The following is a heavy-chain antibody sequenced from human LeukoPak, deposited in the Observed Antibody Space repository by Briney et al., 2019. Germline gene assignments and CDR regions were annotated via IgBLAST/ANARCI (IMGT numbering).Heavy chain of an antibody. CDR1: GFTFSSYA. D-gene: IGHD3-22*01. J-gene: IGHJ4*02. CDR3: ARARRRAYYYDSSGYYGDY. CDR2: INWNGGST. V-gene: IGHV3-20*04. Sequence: GGSLRLSCAASGFTFSSYAMSWVRQAPGKGLEWVSGINWNGGSTGYADSVKGRFTISRDNAKNSLYLQMNSLRAEDTALYYCARARRRAYYYDSSGYYGDYWGQGTLVTVSS.